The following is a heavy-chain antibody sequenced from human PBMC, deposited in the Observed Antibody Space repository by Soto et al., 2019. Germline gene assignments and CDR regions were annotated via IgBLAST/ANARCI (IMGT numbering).Heavy chain of an antibody. V-gene: IGHV1-46*01. J-gene: IGHJ4*02. CDR2: INPSGGST. D-gene: IGHD2-21*02. CDR3: ARDRGHIVVVTATHFDY. Sequence: ASVKVSCKASGYTFTSYYMHWVRQAPGQGLEWMGIINPSGGSTSYAQKFQGRVTMTRDTSTSTVYMELSSLRSEDTAVYYCARDRGHIVVVTATHFDYWGQGTLVTVS. CDR1: GYTFTSYY.